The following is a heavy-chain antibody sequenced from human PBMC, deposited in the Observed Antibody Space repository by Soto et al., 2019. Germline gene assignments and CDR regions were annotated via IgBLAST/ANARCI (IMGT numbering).Heavy chain of an antibody. D-gene: IGHD2-2*01. J-gene: IGHJ4*02. V-gene: IGHV3-23*01. CDR2: ISSSGRNT. Sequence: GGSLRLSCAVSGLTFSGYAMNWVRQAPGKGLVWVSSISSSGRNTYYADSVKGRFTVSRDNSKNTVFRQMNGLRAEDTAVYYCATATGLHCGGPSCYAGYWGQGTLVTVSS. CDR1: GLTFSGYA. CDR3: ATATGLHCGGPSCYAGY.